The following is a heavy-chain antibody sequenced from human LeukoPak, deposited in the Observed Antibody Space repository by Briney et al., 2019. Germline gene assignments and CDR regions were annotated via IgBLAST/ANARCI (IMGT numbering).Heavy chain of an antibody. CDR2: INHSGST. CDR3: ARDKYYYGLGSYYND. J-gene: IGHJ4*02. CDR1: GGSFSGYY. Sequence: SETLSLTCAVYGGSFSGYYWSWIRQPPGKGLEWIGEINHSGSTNYNPSLKSRVTISVDTSKNQFSLKLSSVTAADTAVYYCARDKYYYGLGSYYNDWGQGTLVTVSS. V-gene: IGHV4-34*01. D-gene: IGHD3-10*01.